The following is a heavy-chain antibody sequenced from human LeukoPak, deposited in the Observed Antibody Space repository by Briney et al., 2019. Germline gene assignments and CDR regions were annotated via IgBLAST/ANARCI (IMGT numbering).Heavy chain of an antibody. J-gene: IGHJ5*02. CDR3: ARERYYYDSSGYYFASP. V-gene: IGHV1-69*13. Sequence: SVKVSCKASGGTFSSYAISWVRQAPGQGLEWMGGIIPIFGTANYAQKFQGRVTITADESTSTAYMELSSLRSEDTAVYYCARERYYYDSSGYYFASPWGQGTLVTVSP. D-gene: IGHD3-22*01. CDR1: GGTFSSYA. CDR2: IIPIFGTA.